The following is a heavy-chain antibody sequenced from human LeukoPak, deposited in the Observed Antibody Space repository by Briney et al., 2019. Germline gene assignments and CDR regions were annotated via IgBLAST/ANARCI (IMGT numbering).Heavy chain of an antibody. CDR2: IFYGGSNK. CDR1: GFTFSNYG. CDR3: ARDQALYFSYGDY. D-gene: IGHD2/OR15-2a*01. J-gene: IGHJ4*02. Sequence: GGSLRLSCTASGFTFSNYGMHWVRQAPGKGLEWLAAIFYGGSNKYYADTVRGRFTISRDNSKNTLYLQVNSLRAEDTAAYYCARDQALYFSYGDYWGQGTLVTVSS. V-gene: IGHV3-33*01.